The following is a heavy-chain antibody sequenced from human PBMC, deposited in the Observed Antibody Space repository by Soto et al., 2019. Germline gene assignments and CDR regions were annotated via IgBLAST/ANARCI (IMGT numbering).Heavy chain of an antibody. CDR2: MNPNSGNT. CDR1: GYTFTSYD. V-gene: IGHV1-8*01. J-gene: IGHJ6*02. Sequence: QVQLVQSGAEVKKPGASVKVSCKASGYTFTSYDINWVRQATGQGLEWMGWMNPNSGNTGYAQKFQGRVTMTRNTSISTAYMELSSLRSEYTAVYYCARPHCSSTSCYSHYYYGMDVWGHGTTVTVSS. CDR3: ARPHCSSTSCYSHYYYGMDV. D-gene: IGHD2-2*01.